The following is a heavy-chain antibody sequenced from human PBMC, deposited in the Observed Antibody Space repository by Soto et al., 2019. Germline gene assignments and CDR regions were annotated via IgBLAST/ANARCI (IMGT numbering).Heavy chain of an antibody. CDR3: AKGYSSSWYYFDY. D-gene: IGHD6-13*01. Sequence: EVQLLESGGGLVQPGGSLRLSCAASGFTFSSYAMSWVRQAPGKGLEWVSGISGSGGSTYYADSVKGRFTISRDNSKNTRYLQVNSLRAGDTAVYYCAKGYSSSWYYFDYWGQGTLVTVSS. J-gene: IGHJ4*02. V-gene: IGHV3-23*01. CDR1: GFTFSSYA. CDR2: ISGSGGST.